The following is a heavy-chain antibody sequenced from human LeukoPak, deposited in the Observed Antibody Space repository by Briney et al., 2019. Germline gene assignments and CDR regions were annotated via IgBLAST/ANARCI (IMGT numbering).Heavy chain of an antibody. D-gene: IGHD2-8*01. CDR3: ARADSTKWWGLDP. Sequence: GGSLRLSCAASGFNISKTYLMWARQAPGKRLEWVSVTYAGGASWYGDFVEGRFTISRDNSKNTVYLQMNGLRGDDTAIYFCARADSTKWWGLDPWGQGTLVTVAS. V-gene: IGHV3-53*01. CDR2: TYAGGAS. J-gene: IGHJ5*02. CDR1: GFNISKTY.